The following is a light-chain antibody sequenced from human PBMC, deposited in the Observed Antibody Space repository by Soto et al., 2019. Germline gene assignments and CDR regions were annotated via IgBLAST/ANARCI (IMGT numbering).Light chain of an antibody. Sequence: EIKVTQSPSTLSASVGDRVTITCRASQSISSWLAWYQQKPGKAPKLLIYDASSLESGVPSRFSGSGSGTEFTLTISSLQPDDFATYYCQQYNSYRLTFGGGTKVDIK. CDR1: QSISSW. CDR3: QQYNSYRLT. V-gene: IGKV1-5*01. CDR2: DAS. J-gene: IGKJ4*01.